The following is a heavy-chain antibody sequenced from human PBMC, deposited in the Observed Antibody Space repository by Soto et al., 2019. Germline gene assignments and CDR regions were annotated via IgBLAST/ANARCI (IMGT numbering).Heavy chain of an antibody. J-gene: IGHJ4*02. Sequence: QEQLVQSGAEVKKPGSSVKVSCKASGGLFSSYPISWVRQVPGQGLEWMGVIIPVFQTAYYTQRFQGRVTITADESTNTAYMELSSLRSEDTDIYYCARCGSCYTWFNEFWGQGTLVTVSS. V-gene: IGHV1-69*01. CDR2: IIPVFQTA. D-gene: IGHD3-22*01. CDR1: GGLFSSYP. CDR3: ARCGSCYTWFNEF.